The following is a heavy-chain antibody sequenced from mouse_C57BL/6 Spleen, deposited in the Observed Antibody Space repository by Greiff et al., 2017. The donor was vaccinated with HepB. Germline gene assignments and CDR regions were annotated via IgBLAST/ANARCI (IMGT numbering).Heavy chain of an antibody. J-gene: IGHJ2*01. V-gene: IGHV1-72*01. CDR3: ATFYYDYDDGFDF. CDR2: IDPNSGGT. CDR1: GYTFTSYW. D-gene: IGHD2-4*01. Sequence: VQLQQSGAELVKPGASVKLSCKASGYTFTSYWMHWVKQRPGRGLEWIGRIDPNSGGTKYNEKLKSKATLTVDKPSSTAYMQLSSLTSEDSAVYYCATFYYDYDDGFDFWGQGTTLTVAS.